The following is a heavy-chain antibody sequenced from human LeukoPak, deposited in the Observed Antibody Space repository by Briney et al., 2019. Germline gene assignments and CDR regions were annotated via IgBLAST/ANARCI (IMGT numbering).Heavy chain of an antibody. Sequence: PSETLSLTCVVSGGSISDSFEHYWSWVRQPPGKGFEWIAEVHHTGRTIYSPSFARRVTISADTSKNQVSLKLTSVTAADTAVYYCAGLLHSGWYKIDYWGQGTLVTVSS. CDR1: GGSISDSFEHY. CDR2: VHHTGRT. D-gene: IGHD6-19*01. V-gene: IGHV4-4*02. CDR3: AGLLHSGWYKIDY. J-gene: IGHJ4*02.